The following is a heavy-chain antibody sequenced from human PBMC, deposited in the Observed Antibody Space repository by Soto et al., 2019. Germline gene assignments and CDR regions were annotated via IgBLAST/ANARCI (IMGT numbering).Heavy chain of an antibody. CDR3: AGFSSWWAYFDY. D-gene: IGHD6-13*01. J-gene: IGHJ4*02. CDR2: IYYSGST. Sequence: SETLSLTCTVSGGSISSYYWSWIRQPPGKGLEWIGYIYYSGSTNYNPSLKSRVTISVDTSKNQFSLKLSSVTAADTAAYYCAGFSSWWAYFDYWGQGTLVTVSS. CDR1: GGSISSYY. V-gene: IGHV4-59*01.